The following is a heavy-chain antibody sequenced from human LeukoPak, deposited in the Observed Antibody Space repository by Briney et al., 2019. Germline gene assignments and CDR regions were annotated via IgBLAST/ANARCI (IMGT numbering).Heavy chain of an antibody. D-gene: IGHD6-6*01. CDR1: GFTFSSYA. Sequence: PGGSLRLSCEAPGFTFSSYAMAWVRQAPGKGLEWLSYITSSSNINYADSVKGRFTISRDNAKNSLYLQMNSLRDEDTAVYYCARSANPGVHEFDPWGQGTLVTVSS. V-gene: IGHV3-48*02. CDR2: ITSSSNI. CDR3: ARSANPGVHEFDP. J-gene: IGHJ5*02.